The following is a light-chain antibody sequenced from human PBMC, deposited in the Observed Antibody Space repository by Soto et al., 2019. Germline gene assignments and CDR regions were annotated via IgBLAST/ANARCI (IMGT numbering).Light chain of an antibody. CDR3: QHYGSSPPMYT. V-gene: IGKV3-20*01. CDR1: QSVSTTY. Sequence: EIVLTQSTGTLSLSPGERATLSCRASQSVSTTYLGWYQQKPGQAPRLLVYGTSRRATGIPDRFSGSGSGTDFTLTISSLEPEDFAVYYCQHYGSSPPMYTFGQGTKLEIK. CDR2: GTS. J-gene: IGKJ2*01.